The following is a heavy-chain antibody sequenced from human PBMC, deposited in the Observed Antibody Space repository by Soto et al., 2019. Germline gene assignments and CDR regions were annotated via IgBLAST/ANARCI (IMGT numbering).Heavy chain of an antibody. J-gene: IGHJ4*02. CDR1: GGTFSSYA. CDR2: IIPIFGTA. V-gene: IGHV1-69*13. CDR3: AIESPREVIYLYF. Sequence: SVKVSCKASGGTFSSYAITWVRQAPGQGLEWMGGIIPIFGTANYAQKFQGRVTITADESTSTAYMELSSLRSEDTAVYYCAIESPREVIYLYFRGQGTLVTVSS. D-gene: IGHD1-26*01.